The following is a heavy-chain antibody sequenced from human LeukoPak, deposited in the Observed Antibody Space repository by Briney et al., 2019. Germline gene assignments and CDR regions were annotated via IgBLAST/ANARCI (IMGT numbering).Heavy chain of an antibody. D-gene: IGHD3-10*01. Sequence: RTGGSLRLSCAASGFTVSSNYMSWVRQAPGKGLVWVSRIRGDWHDTTYADSVKGRFTISRDNAQNTLYLQMNSLRVEDTAVYYCASDRVLGSGSLDNWGQGTLVTVSS. CDR3: ASDRVLGSGSLDN. J-gene: IGHJ4*02. CDR1: GFTVSSNY. V-gene: IGHV3-74*01. CDR2: IRGDWHDT.